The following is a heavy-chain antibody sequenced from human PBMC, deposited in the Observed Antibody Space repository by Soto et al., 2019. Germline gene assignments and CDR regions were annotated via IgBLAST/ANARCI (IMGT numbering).Heavy chain of an antibody. CDR3: AILLSPVHGHHLYNWFDP. J-gene: IGHJ5*02. CDR2: INAGNGNT. D-gene: IGHD1-1*01. V-gene: IGHV1-3*01. Sequence: ASVKVSCKASGYTFTSYAMHWVRQAPGQRLEWMGWINAGNGNTKYSQKFQGRVTITRDTPASTAYMELTSLRSEDTAIYYCAILLSPVHGHHLYNWFDPWGQGTLVTVSS. CDR1: GYTFTSYA.